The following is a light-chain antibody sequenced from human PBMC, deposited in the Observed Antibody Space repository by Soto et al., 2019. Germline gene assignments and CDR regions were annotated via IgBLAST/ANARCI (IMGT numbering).Light chain of an antibody. CDR2: DVS. Sequence: QSVLTQPASVSGSPGQSITLSCPGTSSDVGGYNYVSWYQQHPGKAPKLMIYDVSNRPSGVSNRFSGSKSGNTASLTISGLQAEDEADYYCSSYTSSSTPVFGGGTKVTVL. CDR3: SSYTSSSTPV. J-gene: IGLJ2*01. CDR1: SSDVGGYNY. V-gene: IGLV2-14*01.